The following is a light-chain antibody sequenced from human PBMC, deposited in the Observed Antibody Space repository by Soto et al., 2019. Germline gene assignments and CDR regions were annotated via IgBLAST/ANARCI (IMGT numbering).Light chain of an antibody. Sequence: EIVMMQSPATLPVSPGERATLSCRTSQGVSNNLAWYQQKPGQAPRLLMYGASTRATSTPARFSGSGSGTEFTLTIRNLQSEDFAVYYCQQYNNWPPMYTFGQGTKLEIK. CDR2: GAS. V-gene: IGKV3-15*01. J-gene: IGKJ2*01. CDR3: QQYNNWPPMYT. CDR1: QGVSNN.